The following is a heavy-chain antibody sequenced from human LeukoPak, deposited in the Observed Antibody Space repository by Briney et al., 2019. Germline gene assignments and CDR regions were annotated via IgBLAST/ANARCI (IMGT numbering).Heavy chain of an antibody. J-gene: IGHJ4*02. Sequence: EASVKVSCTASGYTFTSYGISWVRQAPGQGLEWMGWISAYNGNTNYAQKLQGRATMTTDTSTSTAYMELRSLRSDDTAVYYCARGAAIVGATKGGDYWGLGTLVTVSS. CDR3: ARGAAIVGATKGGDY. CDR2: ISAYNGNT. CDR1: GYTFTSYG. D-gene: IGHD1-26*01. V-gene: IGHV1-18*01.